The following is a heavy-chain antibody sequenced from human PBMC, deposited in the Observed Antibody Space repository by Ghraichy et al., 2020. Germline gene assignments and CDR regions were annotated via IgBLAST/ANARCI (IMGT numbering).Heavy chain of an antibody. Sequence: SETLSLTCTVSGGSISSYYWSWIRQPPGKGLEWIGYIYYSGSTNYNPSLKSRVTISVDTSKNQFSLKLSSVTAADTAVYYCARHGRYDYGDFFFDYWGQGTLVTVSS. D-gene: IGHD4-17*01. CDR1: GGSISSYY. J-gene: IGHJ4*02. CDR3: ARHGRYDYGDFFFDY. V-gene: IGHV4-59*08. CDR2: IYYSGST.